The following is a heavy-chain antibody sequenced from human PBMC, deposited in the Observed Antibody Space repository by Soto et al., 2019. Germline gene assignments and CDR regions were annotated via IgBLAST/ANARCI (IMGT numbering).Heavy chain of an antibody. Sequence: VASVKVSCKASGYTFTGYYMHWVRQAPGQGLEWMGWINPNSGGTNCAQKFQGWVTMTRDTSISTAYMELSRLRSDDTAVYYCARGGPQYQLHTHYYYGMDVWGQGTTVTVSS. J-gene: IGHJ6*02. CDR3: ARGGPQYQLHTHYYYGMDV. D-gene: IGHD2-2*01. CDR1: GYTFTGYY. CDR2: INPNSGGT. V-gene: IGHV1-2*04.